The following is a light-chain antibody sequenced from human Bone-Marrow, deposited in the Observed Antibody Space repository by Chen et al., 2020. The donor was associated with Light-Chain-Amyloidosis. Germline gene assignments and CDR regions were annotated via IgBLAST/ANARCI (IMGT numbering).Light chain of an antibody. CDR2: HTD. V-gene: IGLV8-61*01. Sequence: QTVVTQEPSFSVSPGGTVTLTCGLSSGSVSTDYYPSWYQQTPGQAPRTLIYHTDTRSSGVPDRLSGSILGNKAALTSSGAQADDESDYYCGLYLGSGVWVFGGGTKLTVL. J-gene: IGLJ3*02. CDR3: GLYLGSGVWV. CDR1: SGSVSTDYY.